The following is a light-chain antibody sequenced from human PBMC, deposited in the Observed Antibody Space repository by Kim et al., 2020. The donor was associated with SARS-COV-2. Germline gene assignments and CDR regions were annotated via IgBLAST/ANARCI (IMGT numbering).Light chain of an antibody. CDR2: KAS. CDR1: QSTSNW. Sequence: DIQMTQSPSTLSASVGDRVTITCRASQSTSNWLAWYQQKPGKAPKLLIYKASSLESGVPSRFSGSGSGTEFTLTISSLQPDDFATYYCQQYNTYSWTFGQGTKVEIK. J-gene: IGKJ1*01. V-gene: IGKV1-5*03. CDR3: QQYNTYSWT.